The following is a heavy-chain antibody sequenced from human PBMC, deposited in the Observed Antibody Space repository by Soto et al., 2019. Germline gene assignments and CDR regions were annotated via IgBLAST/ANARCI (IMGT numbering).Heavy chain of an antibody. V-gene: IGHV3-30-3*01. CDR3: ALAYCGGDCPVTHYYYGMDV. CDR1: GFTFSIYA. CDR2: ISYDGSNK. Sequence: PGGSLRLSCAASGFTFSIYAMHWVRQAPGKGLEWVAVISYDGSNKYYADSVKGRFTISRDNSKNTLYLQMNSLRAEDTAVYYCALAYCGGDCPVTHYYYGMDVWGQGTTVTVSS. D-gene: IGHD2-21*02. J-gene: IGHJ6*02.